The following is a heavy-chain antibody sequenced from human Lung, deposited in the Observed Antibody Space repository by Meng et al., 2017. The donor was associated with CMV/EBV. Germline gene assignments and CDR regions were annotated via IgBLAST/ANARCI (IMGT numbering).Heavy chain of an antibody. CDR3: ARWIFGLAVGNFGLDV. J-gene: IGHJ6*02. Sequence: SVXVSXKASGGSLSISWVRQAPGQGLEWVGGIRPILGRANYAQKFQGRVTISADKFTTTAYMELSSLRSEDTAVYYCARWIFGLAVGNFGLDVWGQGTPVTVSS. CDR2: IRPILGRA. V-gene: IGHV1-69*10. D-gene: IGHD3/OR15-3a*01. CDR1: GGSLS.